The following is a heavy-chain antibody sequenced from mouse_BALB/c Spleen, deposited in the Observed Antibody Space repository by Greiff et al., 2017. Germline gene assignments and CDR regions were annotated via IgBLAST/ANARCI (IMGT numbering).Heavy chain of an antibody. V-gene: IGHV2-2*02. CDR1: GFSLTSYG. D-gene: IGHD2-14*01. J-gene: IGHJ3*01. CDR3: ASTYYRYGWFAY. Sequence: QVQLQQSGPGLVQPSQSLSITCTVSGFSLTSYGVHWVRQSPGKGLEWLGVIWSGGSTDYNAAFISRLSISKDNSKCQVFFIMHSLLANDTAIYYCASTYYRYGWFAYWGQGTLVTVSA. CDR2: IWSGGST.